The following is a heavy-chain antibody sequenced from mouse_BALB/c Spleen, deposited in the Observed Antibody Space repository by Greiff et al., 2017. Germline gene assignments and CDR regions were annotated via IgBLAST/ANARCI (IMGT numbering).Heavy chain of an antibody. CDR2: INPGSGGT. V-gene: IGHV1-54*01. CDR3: ARSYDYDDYAMDY. CDR1: GYAFTNYL. Sequence: QVQLQQSGAELVRPGTSVKVSCKASGYAFTNYLIEWVKQRPGQGLEWIGVINPGSGGTNYNEKFKGKATLTADKSSSTAYMQLSSLTSDDSAVYFCARSYDYDDYAMDYWGQGTSVTVSS. D-gene: IGHD2-4*01. J-gene: IGHJ4*01.